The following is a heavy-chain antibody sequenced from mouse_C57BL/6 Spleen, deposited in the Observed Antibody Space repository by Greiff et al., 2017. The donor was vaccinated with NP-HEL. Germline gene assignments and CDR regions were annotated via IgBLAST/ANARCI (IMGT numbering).Heavy chain of an antibody. CDR2: ISSGSSTI. Sequence: EVQGVESGGGLVKPGGSLKLSCAASGFTFSDYGMHWVRQAPEKGLEWVAYISSGSSTIYYADTVKGRFTISRDNAKNTRFLQMASLRSEDTAMYYCARSLQRGMDYWGQGTSVTVSS. CDR3: ARSLQRGMDY. D-gene: IGHD6-5*01. CDR1: GFTFSDYG. J-gene: IGHJ4*01. V-gene: IGHV5-17*01.